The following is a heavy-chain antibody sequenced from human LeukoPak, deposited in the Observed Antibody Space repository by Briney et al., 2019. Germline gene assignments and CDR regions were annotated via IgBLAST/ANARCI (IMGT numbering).Heavy chain of an antibody. D-gene: IGHD3-16*02. Sequence: SETLSLTCTVSGGSISSYYWSWIRQPPGKGLEWIGYIYYSGSTNYNPSLKSRVTISVDTSKNQFSLKLSSVTAADTAVYYCARVSLVGGVIVTPVFDIWGQGTMVTVSS. V-gene: IGHV4-59*01. J-gene: IGHJ3*02. CDR1: GGSISSYY. CDR3: ARVSLVGGVIVTPVFDI. CDR2: IYYSGST.